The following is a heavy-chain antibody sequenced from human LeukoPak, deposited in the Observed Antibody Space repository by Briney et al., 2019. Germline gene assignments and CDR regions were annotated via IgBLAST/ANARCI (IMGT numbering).Heavy chain of an antibody. CDR2: INWNGGST. D-gene: IGHD3-10*01. CDR3: ASGGSGSYSDY. CDR1: GSTFDDYG. Sequence: GGSLRLSCAASGSTFDDYGMSWVRQAPGKGLEWVSGINWNGGSTGYADSVKGRFTISRDNAKNSLYLQMSSLRAEDTALYYCASGGSGSYSDYWGQGTLVTVSS. V-gene: IGHV3-20*04. J-gene: IGHJ4*02.